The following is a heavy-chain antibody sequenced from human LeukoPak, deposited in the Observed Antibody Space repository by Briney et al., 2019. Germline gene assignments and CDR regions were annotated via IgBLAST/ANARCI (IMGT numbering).Heavy chain of an antibody. Sequence: QPGGSLRLSCAASGFTFSSYAMSWVRQAPGKGLEWVSTVSGSGGSTFYADSVKGRFTISRDNSKNTLYLQMSSLRAEDTAVYFCAKGSDYYGSGSYFNSNWFDPWGQGTLVTVSS. V-gene: IGHV3-23*01. J-gene: IGHJ5*02. CDR1: GFTFSSYA. CDR2: VSGSGGST. CDR3: AKGSDYYGSGSYFNSNWFDP. D-gene: IGHD3-10*01.